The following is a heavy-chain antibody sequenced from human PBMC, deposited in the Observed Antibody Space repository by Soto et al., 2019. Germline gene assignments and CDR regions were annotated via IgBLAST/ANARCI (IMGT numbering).Heavy chain of an antibody. CDR2: ISYDGSNK. D-gene: IGHD6-13*01. CDR3: ARDGSVAAAGKDFQH. CDR1: GFTFSSYA. Sequence: PGGSLRLSCAASGFTFSSYAMHWVRQAPGKGLEWVAVISYDGSNKYYADSVKGRFTISRDNSKNTLYLQMNSLRAEDTAVYYCARDGSVAAAGKDFQHWGQGTLVTVSS. J-gene: IGHJ1*01. V-gene: IGHV3-30-3*01.